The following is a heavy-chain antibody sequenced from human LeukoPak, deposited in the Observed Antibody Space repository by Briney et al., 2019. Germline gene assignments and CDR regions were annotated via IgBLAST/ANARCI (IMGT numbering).Heavy chain of an antibody. CDR3: ARQYDFWSGLNNWFDP. D-gene: IGHD3-3*01. J-gene: IGHJ5*02. V-gene: IGHV4-39*01. CDR1: GDSISSTRYY. Sequence: PSETLSLTCTVSGDSISSTRYYWGWIRQPPGTGLEWIANIYYSGSTYYNPSLKSRVTISVDTSKSQFSLKLTSVTAADTAVYYCARQYDFWSGLNNWFDPWGQGTLVTVSS. CDR2: IYYSGST.